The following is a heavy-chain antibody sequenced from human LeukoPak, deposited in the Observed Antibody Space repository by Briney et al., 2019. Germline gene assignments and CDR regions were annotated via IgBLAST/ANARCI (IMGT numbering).Heavy chain of an antibody. CDR1: GGTFSSYA. V-gene: IGHV1-69*04. CDR3: ARDQDSSGYYYDAFDY. J-gene: IGHJ4*02. Sequence: SVKVSCKASGGTFSSYAISWVRQAPGQGLEWMGRIIPILGIANYAQKFQGRVTITADKSTSTAYMELSSLRSEDTAVYYCARDQDSSGYYYDAFDYWGQGTLVTVSS. CDR2: IIPILGIA. D-gene: IGHD3-22*01.